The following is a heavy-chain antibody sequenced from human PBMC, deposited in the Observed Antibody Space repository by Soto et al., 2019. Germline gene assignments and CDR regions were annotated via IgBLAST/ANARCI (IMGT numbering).Heavy chain of an antibody. D-gene: IGHD3-16*01. CDR1: GFTFSNAW. Sequence: GGSLRLSCAASGFTFSNAWMSWVRQAPGKELEWVGSINSKIDDGATDYAAPVTGRFTISRDDSEKRLYLQMNNLKIADSCVYYCATQYWGGLEYWGQGTLVTVSS. V-gene: IGHV3-15*01. CDR3: ATQYWGGLEY. J-gene: IGHJ4*01. CDR2: INSKIDDGAT.